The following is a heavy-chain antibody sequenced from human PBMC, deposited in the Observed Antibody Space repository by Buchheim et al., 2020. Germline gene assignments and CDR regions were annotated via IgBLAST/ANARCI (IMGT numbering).Heavy chain of an antibody. CDR1: GFNFDTYA. CDR2: VSGSGCFT. CDR3: AKARGGVVMETATD. V-gene: IGHV3-23*01. J-gene: IGHJ4*02. D-gene: IGHD2-15*01. Sequence: EVQLLESGGGLVQPGGSLRLSCTASGFNFDTYAMTWVRQAPGKGLDWVSTVSGSGCFTYYADSVRGRFTISRDNSKNTVNLQMNSLRAEDTAVYYCAKARGGVVMETATDWGQGTL.